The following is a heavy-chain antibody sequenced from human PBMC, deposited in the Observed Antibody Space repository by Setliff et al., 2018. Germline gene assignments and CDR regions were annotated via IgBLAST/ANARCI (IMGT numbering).Heavy chain of an antibody. V-gene: IGHV3-33*08. CDR2: IWHDGGNK. J-gene: IGHJ4*02. CDR1: GFTFSNHR. D-gene: IGHD2-15*01. Sequence: PGGSLRLSCAASGFTFSNHRMHWVRQAPGKGLEWVAVIWHDGGNKYHADSVKGRFTISRDNSKNTMYLQMNSLRPEDTAVYYCARTCSGSGCYAGLESWGQGTPVTVSS. CDR3: ARTCSGSGCYAGLES.